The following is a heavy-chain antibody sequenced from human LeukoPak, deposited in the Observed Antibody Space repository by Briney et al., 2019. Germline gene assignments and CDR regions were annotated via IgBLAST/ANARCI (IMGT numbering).Heavy chain of an antibody. Sequence: PGGSLRLPCAASGFTFSNYAMNWVRQAPGRGLEWVSTIIGSGVTTYYADSVKGRFTISRDNSKNTLFLQMSSLRAEDTAVYYCAKDVGLWAVAGKGGFYWGQGTQVTVSS. V-gene: IGHV3-23*01. CDR1: GFTFSNYA. CDR3: AKDVGLWAVAGKGGFY. CDR2: IIGSGVTT. D-gene: IGHD6-13*01. J-gene: IGHJ4*02.